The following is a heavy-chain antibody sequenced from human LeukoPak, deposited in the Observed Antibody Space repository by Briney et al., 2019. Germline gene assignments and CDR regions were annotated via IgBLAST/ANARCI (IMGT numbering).Heavy chain of an antibody. J-gene: IGHJ6*03. CDR1: GGTFGSYA. CDR3: ARGSGIAVAGTEDYYMDV. CDR2: IIPIFGTA. Sequence: SVKVSCKASGGTFGSYAISWVRQAPGQGLEWMGGIIPIFGTANYAQKLQGRVTITTDESTSTAYMELSSLRSEDTAVYYCARGSGIAVAGTEDYYMDVWGKGTTVTVSS. D-gene: IGHD6-19*01. V-gene: IGHV1-69*05.